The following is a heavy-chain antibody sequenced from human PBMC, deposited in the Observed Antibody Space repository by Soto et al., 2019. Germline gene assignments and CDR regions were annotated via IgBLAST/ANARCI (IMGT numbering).Heavy chain of an antibody. D-gene: IGHD3-10*01. V-gene: IGHV3-33*06. CDR2: IWYDGSNK. CDR1: GFTFSSYG. Sequence: GGSLRLSCAASGFTFSSYGMHWVRQAPGKGLERVAVIWYDGSNKYYADSVKGRFTISRDNSKYTLYLQMNSLRAEDMALYYCAKDLRIVYVSGIPLDYWGQGTLVTVSS. J-gene: IGHJ4*02. CDR3: AKDLRIVYVSGIPLDY.